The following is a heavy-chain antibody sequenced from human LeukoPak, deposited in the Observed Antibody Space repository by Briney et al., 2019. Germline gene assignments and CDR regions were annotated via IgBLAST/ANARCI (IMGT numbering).Heavy chain of an antibody. CDR1: GYTFISYY. V-gene: IGHV1-46*01. CDR2: INPSSGNT. D-gene: IGHD1-20*01. Sequence: GALVKVSCKASGYTFISYYIHWVRQAPGQGLEWIGLINPSSGNTPYAQQFQGRVTMTRDTSTSTVYMELSSLRSEDTAVYYCARHSLIGTTPFDYWGQGTLVTVSS. J-gene: IGHJ4*02. CDR3: ARHSLIGTTPFDY.